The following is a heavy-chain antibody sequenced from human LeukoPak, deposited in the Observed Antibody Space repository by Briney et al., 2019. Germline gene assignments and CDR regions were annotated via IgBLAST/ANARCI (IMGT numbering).Heavy chain of an antibody. CDR3: ARRPPTVVTLSRDALHI. J-gene: IGHJ3*02. Sequence: GESLKISCKGSGYPFYNYWISWVRQMPGKGLEWMGTIYPADSDTTYSPSFRGQVTISADKSINTAYLQLSSLKPSDTAMYYCARRPPTVVTLSRDALHIWGQGTMVIVSS. D-gene: IGHD4-23*01. V-gene: IGHV5-51*01. CDR2: IYPADSDT. CDR1: GYPFYNYW.